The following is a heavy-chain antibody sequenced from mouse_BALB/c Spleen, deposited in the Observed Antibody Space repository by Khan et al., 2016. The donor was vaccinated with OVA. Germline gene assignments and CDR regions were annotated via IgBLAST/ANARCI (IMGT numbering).Heavy chain of an antibody. Sequence: QVRLQQSGPELVKPGASVKMSCKASGYTFTDYVMNWVKQRNGQGLEWIGQIYPGSDSSYYNEKFKGKATLTADRSSSTAYMQLSNLTSEDSAVYFCARARWDVFDYWGQGTLVTVSA. D-gene: IGHD4-1*01. J-gene: IGHJ3*01. CDR3: ARARWDVFDY. CDR1: GYTFTDYV. CDR2: IYPGSDSS. V-gene: IGHV1-77*01.